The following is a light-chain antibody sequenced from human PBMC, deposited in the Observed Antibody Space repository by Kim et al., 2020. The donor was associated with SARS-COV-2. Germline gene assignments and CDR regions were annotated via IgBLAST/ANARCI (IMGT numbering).Light chain of an antibody. CDR3: QKYNNVPLT. V-gene: IGKV1-27*01. J-gene: IGKJ4*01. Sequence: ASVGDRVTITCRAGEGSGDYVAWYQQRPGKLPHLLISAASTLEKGVPSRFSGTRSGTHYSLTISSLQPEDVATYYCQKYNNVPLTFGGGTKVDIK. CDR2: AAS. CDR1: EGSGDY.